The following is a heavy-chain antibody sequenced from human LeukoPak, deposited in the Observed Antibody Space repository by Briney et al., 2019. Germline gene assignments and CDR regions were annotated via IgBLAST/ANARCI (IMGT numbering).Heavy chain of an antibody. CDR3: ARDDSGYSYGNTGTGDY. CDR1: GCTFTGYY. D-gene: IGHD5-18*01. Sequence: ASVKVSCKASGCTFTGYYMHWVRQAPGQGLEWMGWINPNSGGTNYAQKFQGRVTMTRDTSISTAYMELSRLRSDDTAVYYCARDDSGYSYGNTGTGDYWGQGTLVTVSS. J-gene: IGHJ4*02. CDR2: INPNSGGT. V-gene: IGHV1-2*02.